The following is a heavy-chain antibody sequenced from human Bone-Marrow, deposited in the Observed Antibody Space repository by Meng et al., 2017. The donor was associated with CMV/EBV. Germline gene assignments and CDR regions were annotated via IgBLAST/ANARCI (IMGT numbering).Heavy chain of an antibody. CDR1: GYTFTGYY. Sequence: ASVKVSCKASGYTFTGYYMHWVRQAPGQGLEWMGWINPNSGGTNCAQKFQGRVTMTRDTSISTAYMELSRLRSADTAVYYCARASPPKTRQYYDFWSAPRAGMDVWGQGTTVTVSS. CDR2: INPNSGGT. D-gene: IGHD3-3*01. CDR3: ARASPPKTRQYYDFWSAPRAGMDV. V-gene: IGHV1-2*02. J-gene: IGHJ6*02.